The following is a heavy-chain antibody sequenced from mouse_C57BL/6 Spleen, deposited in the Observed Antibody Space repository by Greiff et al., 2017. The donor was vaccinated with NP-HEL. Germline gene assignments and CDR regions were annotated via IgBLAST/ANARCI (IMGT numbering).Heavy chain of an antibody. V-gene: IGHV1-61*01. Sequence: QVQLQQPGAELVRPGSSVKLSCKASGYTFTSYWMDWVKQRPGQGLEWIGNIYPSDSETHYNQKFKDKATLTVDKSSSTAYMQLSSLTSEDSAVYYCARHGSSSLTDCDYWGQGTTLTVSS. CDR1: GYTFTSYW. CDR3: ARHGSSSLTDCDY. J-gene: IGHJ2*01. CDR2: IYPSDSET. D-gene: IGHD1-1*01.